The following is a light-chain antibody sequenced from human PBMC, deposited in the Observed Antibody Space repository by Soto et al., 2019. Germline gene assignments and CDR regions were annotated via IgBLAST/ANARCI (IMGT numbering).Light chain of an antibody. J-gene: IGLJ1*01. CDR1: SSNIGNNY. Sequence: QCVLAQPPSVSAAPGQKVTISCSGSSSNIGNNYVSWYQQLPGTAPKLLIYDNNKRPSGIPDRFSGSKSGTSATLGITGLQTGDEADYYCGTWDSSLSAGRVFGTGTKVTVL. CDR3: GTWDSSLSAGRV. V-gene: IGLV1-51*01. CDR2: DNN.